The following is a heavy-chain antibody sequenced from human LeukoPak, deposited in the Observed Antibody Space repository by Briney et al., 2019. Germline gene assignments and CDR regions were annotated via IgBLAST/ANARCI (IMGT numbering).Heavy chain of an antibody. CDR3: ARDSPDSGSYHSLFDY. D-gene: IGHD1-26*01. CDR2: INPNSGGT. Sequence: ASVKDSCKASGYTFTGYYMHWVRQAPGQGLEWMGWINPNSGGTNYAQKFQGRVTKTRDTSISTAYMELSRLRSDDTAVYYCARDSPDSGSYHSLFDYWGQGTLVTVSS. V-gene: IGHV1-2*02. CDR1: GYTFTGYY. J-gene: IGHJ4*02.